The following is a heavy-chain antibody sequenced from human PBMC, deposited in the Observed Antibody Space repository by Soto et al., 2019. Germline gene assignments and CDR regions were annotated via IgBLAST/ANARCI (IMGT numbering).Heavy chain of an antibody. J-gene: IGHJ4*02. D-gene: IGHD2-2*01. CDR2: ISNAGSGNT. V-gene: IGHV1-3*01. Sequence: ASVKVSCNTSGYPFPSFEVHWILQSPGQRPEWMGGISNAGSGNTKYSQKFQDRLTITGDKRATTVYMALSSLTSEDTATYYCARESNHYQDFFQNWGQGTQVTVSS. CDR1: GYPFPSFE. CDR3: ARESNHYQDFFQN.